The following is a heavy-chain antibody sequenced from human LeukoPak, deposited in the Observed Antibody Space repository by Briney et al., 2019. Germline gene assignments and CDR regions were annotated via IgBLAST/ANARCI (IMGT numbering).Heavy chain of an antibody. J-gene: IGHJ4*02. CDR1: GFTFSSYA. CDR3: AKSFVGARGEFDY. D-gene: IGHD1-26*01. Sequence: GSLRLSCAASGFTFSSYAMTWVRQAPEKGLEWVSGISGSGGSGDSTYYADSVKGRFSISRDNSKNTLYLQMNSLRAEDTAVYYCAKSFVGARGEFDYWGQGTLVTVSS. CDR2: ISGSGGSGDST. V-gene: IGHV3-23*01.